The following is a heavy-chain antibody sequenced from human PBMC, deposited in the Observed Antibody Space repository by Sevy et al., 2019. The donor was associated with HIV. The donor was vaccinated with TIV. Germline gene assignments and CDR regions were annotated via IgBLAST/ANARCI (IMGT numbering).Heavy chain of an antibody. CDR2: ISSSSSYI. Sequence: GGCLRLSCAASGFTFSSYSMNWVRQAPGKGLEWVSSISSSSSYIYYADSVKGRFTISRDNAKNSLYLQMNSLRAEDTAVYYCARETQWPGPFDYWGQGTLVTVSS. J-gene: IGHJ4*02. CDR3: ARETQWPGPFDY. D-gene: IGHD6-19*01. V-gene: IGHV3-21*01. CDR1: GFTFSSYS.